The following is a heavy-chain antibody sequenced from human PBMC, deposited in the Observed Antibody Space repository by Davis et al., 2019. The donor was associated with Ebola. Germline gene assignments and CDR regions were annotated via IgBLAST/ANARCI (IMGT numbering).Heavy chain of an antibody. Sequence: PSETLSLTCTVSGGSISSSSYYWGWIRQPPGKGLEWIGSIYYSGSTNYNPSLKSRVTISVDTSKNQFSLKLSSVTAADTAVYYCARTPVGATGTVFDYWGQGTLVTVSS. CDR3: ARTPVGATGTVFDY. V-gene: IGHV4-39*01. J-gene: IGHJ4*02. CDR1: GGSISSSSYY. D-gene: IGHD1-26*01. CDR2: IYYSGST.